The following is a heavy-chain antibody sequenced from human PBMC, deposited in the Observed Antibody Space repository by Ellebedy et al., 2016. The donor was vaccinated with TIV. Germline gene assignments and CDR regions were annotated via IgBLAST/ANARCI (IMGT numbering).Heavy chain of an antibody. D-gene: IGHD6-13*01. CDR1: GFTFSSYA. V-gene: IGHV3-23*01. Sequence: GGSPRLSCTASGFTFSSYAMSWVRQAPGKGLEWVSAISGSGGSTYYADSVKGRFTISRDNSKNTLYLQMNSLRADDTALYYCADAHSNSWCSGSNWGQGTLVTVSS. J-gene: IGHJ4*02. CDR2: ISGSGGST. CDR3: ADAHSNSWCSGSN.